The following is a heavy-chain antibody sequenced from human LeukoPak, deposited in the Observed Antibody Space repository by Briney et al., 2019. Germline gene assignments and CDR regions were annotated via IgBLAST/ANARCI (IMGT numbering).Heavy chain of an antibody. CDR1: GFAFSGNW. CDR3: ATSLGPLTEY. CDR2: INSGGSGT. V-gene: IGHV3-74*01. Sequence: GGSLRLSWAASGFAFSGNWMHWVRQTPGKGLVWVSRINSGGSGTSYADSVEGRFTISRDNAKNTLYLQMNSLRAEDTAVYYCATSLGPLTEYWGQGTLVTVSS. D-gene: IGHD7-27*01. J-gene: IGHJ4*02.